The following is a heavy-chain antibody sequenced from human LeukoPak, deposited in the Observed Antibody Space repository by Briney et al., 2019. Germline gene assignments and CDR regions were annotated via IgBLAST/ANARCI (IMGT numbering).Heavy chain of an antibody. Sequence: GGSLRLSCAASGFTFSRYAMNWVRQAPGKGLEWVSSISYTGTYIYYADSVKGRFTISRDNAQNSLYLQMNSLRAEDTAIYYCVRDRGTYRPIDYWGQGTLVTVSS. CDR2: ISYTGTYI. J-gene: IGHJ4*02. D-gene: IGHD1-26*01. V-gene: IGHV3-21*04. CDR1: GFTFSRYA. CDR3: VRDRGTYRPIDY.